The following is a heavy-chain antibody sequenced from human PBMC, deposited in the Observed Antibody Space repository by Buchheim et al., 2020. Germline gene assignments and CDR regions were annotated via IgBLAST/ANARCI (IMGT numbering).Heavy chain of an antibody. D-gene: IGHD2-15*01. CDR1: GGSISSGDYY. V-gene: IGHV4-30-4*01. CDR3: ARGGDCSGGSCYSAWFDP. CDR2: IYYSGST. J-gene: IGHJ5*02. Sequence: QVQLQESGPGLVKPSQTLSLTCTVSGGSISSGDYYWRWIRQPPGKGLEWIGYIYYSGSTYYNPSLKSRVTISVDTSKNQFSLKLSSVTAADTAVYYCARGGDCSGGSCYSAWFDPWGQGTL.